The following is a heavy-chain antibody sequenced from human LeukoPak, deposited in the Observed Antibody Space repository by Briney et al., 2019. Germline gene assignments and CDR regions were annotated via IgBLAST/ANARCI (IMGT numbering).Heavy chain of an antibody. CDR3: ARELKTYYYGSGRESGAFDI. V-gene: IGHV1-8*01. Sequence: ASVKVSCKASGYTFTSYDINWVRQATGQGLEWMGWMNPNSGNTGYAQKFQGRVTITRNTSISTAYMELSSLRSEDTAVYYCARELKTYYYGSGRESGAFDIWGQGTMVTVSS. D-gene: IGHD3-10*01. CDR2: MNPNSGNT. CDR1: GYTFTSYD. J-gene: IGHJ3*02.